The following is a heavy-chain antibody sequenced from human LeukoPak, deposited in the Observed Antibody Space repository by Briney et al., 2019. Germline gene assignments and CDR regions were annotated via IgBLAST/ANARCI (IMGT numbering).Heavy chain of an antibody. V-gene: IGHV1-69*06. CDR1: GGTFSSYA. Sequence: ASVKVSCKASGGTFSSYAISWVRQAPGQGLEWMGGIIPIFGTANYAQKFQGRVTITADKSTSTVYMELSSLRSEDTAVYYCARGGYYDSSGYSGPGYYYYYMDVWGKGTTVTVSS. J-gene: IGHJ6*03. CDR2: IIPIFGTA. D-gene: IGHD3-22*01. CDR3: ARGGYYDSSGYSGPGYYYYYMDV.